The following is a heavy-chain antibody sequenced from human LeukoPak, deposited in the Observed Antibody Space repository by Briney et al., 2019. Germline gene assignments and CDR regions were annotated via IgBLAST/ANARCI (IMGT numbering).Heavy chain of an antibody. J-gene: IGHJ4*02. D-gene: IGHD1-26*01. CDR1: GFTFSIYA. Sequence: PGGSLRLSCAASGFTFSIYAMHWVRQAPGKGLEYVSGITSNGDSTYYANSVKGRFTISRDNSRNTLYLQMGSLRADDMAIYYCARDLRGAGDYWGQGTLVTVSS. CDR3: ARDLRGAGDY. V-gene: IGHV3-64*01. CDR2: ITSNGDST.